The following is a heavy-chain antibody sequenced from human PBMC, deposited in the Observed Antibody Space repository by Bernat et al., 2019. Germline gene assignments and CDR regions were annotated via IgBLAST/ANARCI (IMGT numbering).Heavy chain of an antibody. CDR2: ISYDGSET. J-gene: IGHJ3*02. V-gene: IGHV3-30*15. Sequence: QVQLVESGGGVVQPGRSLRLSCAASGFTFRPYAMHWVRQAPGKGLEWVAVISYDGSETYYADSVKGRFTISRGNSKSTLYLSMSSLRAEDTAVYYCARVGVGAVASKGSAFDIWGQGTMVTVSS. CDR1: GFTFRPYA. D-gene: IGHD6-19*01. CDR3: ARVGVGAVASKGSAFDI.